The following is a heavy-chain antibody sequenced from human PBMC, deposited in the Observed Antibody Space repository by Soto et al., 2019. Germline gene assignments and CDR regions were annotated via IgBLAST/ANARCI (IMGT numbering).Heavy chain of an antibody. CDR1: GGSISSSSYY. CDR3: AANITARLRCYYYYYYRMSV. Sequence: QLQLQESGPGLVKPSETLSLTCTVSGGSISSSSYYWGWIRQPPGKGLEWIGRIYYSGSTYYNPSLKSRVTLSVDTSKYQFSLQRSSVTAADTAVHYCAANITARLRCYYYYYYRMSVWGQGTTVTVTS. CDR2: IYYSGST. V-gene: IGHV4-39*01. J-gene: IGHJ6*02. D-gene: IGHD6-6*01.